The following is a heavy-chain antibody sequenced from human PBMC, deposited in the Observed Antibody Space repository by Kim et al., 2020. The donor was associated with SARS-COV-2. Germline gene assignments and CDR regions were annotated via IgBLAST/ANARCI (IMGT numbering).Heavy chain of an antibody. V-gene: IGHV3-30*18. CDR1: GFTFSSYG. CDR2: ISYDGSNK. D-gene: IGHD2-8*01. Sequence: GGSLRLSCAASGFTFSSYGMHWVRQAPGKGLEWVAVISYDGSNKYYADSVKGRFTISRDNSKNTLYLQMNSLRAEDTAVYYCAKGHCTNGVCWAGTTHYFDYWGQGTLVTVSS. J-gene: IGHJ4*02. CDR3: AKGHCTNGVCWAGTTHYFDY.